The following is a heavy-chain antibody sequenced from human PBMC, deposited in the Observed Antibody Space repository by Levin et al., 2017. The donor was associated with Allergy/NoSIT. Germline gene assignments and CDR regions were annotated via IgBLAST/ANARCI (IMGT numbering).Heavy chain of an antibody. CDR2: ISWNSGSI. Sequence: PGGSLRLSCAASGFTFDDYAMHWVRQAPGKGLEWVSGISWNSGSIGYADSVKGRFTISRDNAKNSLYLQMNSLRAEDTALYYCAKTSFPRSGWYPYFDYWGQGTLVTVSS. V-gene: IGHV3-9*01. J-gene: IGHJ4*02. CDR1: GFTFDDYA. CDR3: AKTSFPRSGWYPYFDY. D-gene: IGHD6-19*01.